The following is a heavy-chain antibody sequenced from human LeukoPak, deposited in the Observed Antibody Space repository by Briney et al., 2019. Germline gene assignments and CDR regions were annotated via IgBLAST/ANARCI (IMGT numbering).Heavy chain of an antibody. CDR2: ISHDGDNE. CDR3: ARGPFGSCSSPSCYFFDY. J-gene: IGHJ4*02. D-gene: IGHD2-2*01. V-gene: IGHV3-30*04. CDR1: GFIFSGFA. Sequence: GGPLRLSCAASGFIFSGFAMHWVRQTPGKGLQWVAGISHDGDNEYYPDSVMGRFTISRDNSKNTLYLQMNSLRGDDTAVYYCARGPFGSCSSPSCYFFDYWGQGSLVTVSS.